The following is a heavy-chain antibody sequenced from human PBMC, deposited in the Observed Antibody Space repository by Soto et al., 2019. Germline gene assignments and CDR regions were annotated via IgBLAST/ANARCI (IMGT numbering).Heavy chain of an antibody. Sequence: SSETLSLTCTVSGGSISSYYWSWIRQPPGKGLEWIGYIYYSGSTNYNPSLKSRVTISVDTSKNQFSLKLSSVTAADTAVYYCARGGDYYDSSGYLSYWGQGTLVTVSS. CDR2: IYYSGST. V-gene: IGHV4-59*01. CDR3: ARGGDYYDSSGYLSY. CDR1: GGSISSYY. D-gene: IGHD3-22*01. J-gene: IGHJ4*02.